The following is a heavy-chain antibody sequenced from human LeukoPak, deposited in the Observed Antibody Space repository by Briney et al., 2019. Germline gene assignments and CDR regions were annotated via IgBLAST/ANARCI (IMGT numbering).Heavy chain of an antibody. CDR1: GFTFSSYS. V-gene: IGHV3-21*01. J-gene: IGHJ3*02. CDR2: ISSSSSYI. D-gene: IGHD4-17*01. Sequence: GGSLRLSCAASGFTFSSYSMNWVRQAPGKGLEWVSSISSSSSYIYYADSVKGRFTISRDNAKNSLYLQMNSLRAEDTAVYYCAREDYGDYEDAFDIWGQGTMVTVSS. CDR3: AREDYGDYEDAFDI.